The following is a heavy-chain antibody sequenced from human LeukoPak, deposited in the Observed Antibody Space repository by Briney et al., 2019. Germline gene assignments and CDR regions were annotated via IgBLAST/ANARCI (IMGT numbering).Heavy chain of an antibody. D-gene: IGHD1-26*01. CDR1: GFTFSSYG. CDR2: ISYDGSNK. V-gene: IGHV3-30*03. Sequence: PGRSLRLSCAASGFTFSSYGMHWVRQAPGKGLEWVAVISYDGSNKYYTDSVKGRFTISRDNSKNTLYLQMNSLRAEDTAVYYCARDRIVGAQTFDYWGQGTLVTVSS. CDR3: ARDRIVGAQTFDY. J-gene: IGHJ4*02.